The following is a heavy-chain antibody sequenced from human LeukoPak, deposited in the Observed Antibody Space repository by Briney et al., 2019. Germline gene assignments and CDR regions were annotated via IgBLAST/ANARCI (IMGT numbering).Heavy chain of an antibody. Sequence: TSETLSLTCAVSGGSISSSNWWSWIRQPPGKGLEWIGYIYYSGSTNYNPSLKSRVTISVDTPKNQFSLKLSSVTAADTAVYYCARGRGEQQLEPFDYWGQGTLVTVSS. CDR1: GGSISSSNW. CDR2: IYYSGST. J-gene: IGHJ4*02. D-gene: IGHD6-13*01. CDR3: ARGRGEQQLEPFDY. V-gene: IGHV4-61*01.